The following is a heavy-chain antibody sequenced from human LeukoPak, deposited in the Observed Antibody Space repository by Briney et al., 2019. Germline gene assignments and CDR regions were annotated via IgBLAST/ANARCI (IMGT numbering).Heavy chain of an antibody. J-gene: IGHJ4*02. Sequence: GGSLRLSCGASGFTFSSYAMSWVRQAPGKGLEWIGRIKSDGGTTDYAAPVKGRFTISRDDSKNTLYLQMNSLKAEDTAVYYCTTDLGDYGDYVRCWGQGILVTVSS. CDR3: TTDLGDYGDYVRC. CDR1: GFTFSSYA. V-gene: IGHV3-15*01. CDR2: IKSDGGTT. D-gene: IGHD4-17*01.